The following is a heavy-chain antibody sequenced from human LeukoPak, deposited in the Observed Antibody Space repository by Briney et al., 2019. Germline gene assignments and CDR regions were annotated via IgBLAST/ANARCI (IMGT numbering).Heavy chain of an antibody. CDR2: IIPIFGTA. CDR3: ARDCEESTTGTTGFDY. CDR1: GGTFSSYA. J-gene: IGHJ4*02. Sequence: SVKVSCKASGGTFSSYAISWVRQAPGQGLAWMGGIIPIFGTANYAPKFQGRVTITADESTSTAYMELSSLRSEDTAVYYCARDCEESTTGTTGFDYWGQGTLVTVSS. D-gene: IGHD1-1*01. V-gene: IGHV1-69*13.